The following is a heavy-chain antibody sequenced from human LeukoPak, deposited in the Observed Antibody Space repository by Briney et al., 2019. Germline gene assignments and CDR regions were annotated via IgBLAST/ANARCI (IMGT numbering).Heavy chain of an antibody. V-gene: IGHV4-39*01. D-gene: IGHD5-24*01. CDR1: GGSISSGSYY. J-gene: IGHJ3*02. CDR3: ARHERDASLDHAFDI. CDR2: IYYSGST. Sequence: KPSETLSLTCTVSGGSISSGSYYWGWIRQPPGKGLELIGSIYYSGSTSYNPSLKSRVTILVDTSKNQFSLKLSSVTAADTAVYYCARHERDASLDHAFDIWGQGTMVTVSS.